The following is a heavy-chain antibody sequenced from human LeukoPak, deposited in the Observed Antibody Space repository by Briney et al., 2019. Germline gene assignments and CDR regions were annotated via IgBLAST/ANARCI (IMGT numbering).Heavy chain of an antibody. CDR3: ARGNDIVVVVAATPGGEDY. J-gene: IGHJ4*02. Sequence: GASVKVSCKASGYTFTGYYMHWVRQAPGQGLEWMGWINPNSGGTNYAQKFQGRVTMTRDTSISTAYMELSRLRSDDTAVYYCARGNDIVVVVAATPGGEDYWGQGTLVTVSS. CDR2: INPNSGGT. V-gene: IGHV1-2*02. CDR1: GYTFTGYY. D-gene: IGHD2-15*01.